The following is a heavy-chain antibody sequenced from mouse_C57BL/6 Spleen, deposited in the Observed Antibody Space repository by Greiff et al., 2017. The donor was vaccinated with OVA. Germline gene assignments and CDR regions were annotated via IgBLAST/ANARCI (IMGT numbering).Heavy chain of an antibody. Sequence: QVQLKESGPELVKPGASVKISCKASGYAFSSSWMNWVKQRPGKGLEWIGRIYPGDGDTNYNGKFKGKATLTADKSSSTAYMQLSSLTSEDSAVYFCAREKTAQARFFDYWGQGTTLTVSS. CDR2: IYPGDGDT. CDR1: GYAFSSSW. D-gene: IGHD3-2*02. J-gene: IGHJ2*01. V-gene: IGHV1-82*01. CDR3: AREKTAQARFFDY.